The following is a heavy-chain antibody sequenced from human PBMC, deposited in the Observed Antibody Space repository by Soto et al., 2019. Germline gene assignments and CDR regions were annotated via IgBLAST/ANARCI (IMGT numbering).Heavy chain of an antibody. Sequence: QVQLQQWGAGLVEPSGTLSLTCAVSGDSISSSHWWSWVRQSPGKGLEWIGEIFHSGATKYNPSLESRVTMSVDKSNNQLSLKLRSVTAADTAVYYCARQLERGDLPEGFEYWGQGTLATVSS. CDR3: ARQLERGDLPEGFEY. J-gene: IGHJ4*02. CDR2: IFHSGAT. CDR1: GDSISSSHW. V-gene: IGHV4-4*02. D-gene: IGHD1-1*01.